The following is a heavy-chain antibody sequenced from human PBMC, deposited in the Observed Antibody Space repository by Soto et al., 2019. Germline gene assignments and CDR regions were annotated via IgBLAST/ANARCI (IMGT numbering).Heavy chain of an antibody. J-gene: IGHJ3*02. Sequence: GESLKISCKGSGYSFTSYWISWVRQMPGKGLEWMGRIDPSDSYTNYSPSFQGHVTISADKSISTAYLQWSSLKASDTAMYYCARPFVGCSGGSCYGAFDIWGKGTMVTVSS. CDR1: GYSFTSYW. V-gene: IGHV5-10-1*01. D-gene: IGHD2-15*01. CDR2: IDPSDSYT. CDR3: ARPFVGCSGGSCYGAFDI.